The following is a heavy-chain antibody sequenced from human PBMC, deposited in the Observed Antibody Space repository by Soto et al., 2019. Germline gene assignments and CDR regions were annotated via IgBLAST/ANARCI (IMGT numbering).Heavy chain of an antibody. V-gene: IGHV3-48*03. CDR2: ISSSGSTI. D-gene: IGHD3-22*01. Sequence: GGSLRLSCAASGFTFSSYEMNWVRQAPGKGLEWVSYISSSGSTIYYADSVKGRFTISRDNAKNSLYLQMNSLRAEDTAVYYCARIRDYYDSSGYPRGDGMDVWGQGTKVTVYS. CDR1: GFTFSSYE. J-gene: IGHJ6*02. CDR3: ARIRDYYDSSGYPRGDGMDV.